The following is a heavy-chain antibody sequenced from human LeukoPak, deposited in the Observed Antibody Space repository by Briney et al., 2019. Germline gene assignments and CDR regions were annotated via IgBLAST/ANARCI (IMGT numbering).Heavy chain of an antibody. CDR1: GFTFSSYS. Sequence: GGSLRLSYAASGFTFSSYSMNWVRQAPGKGLEWVSSISSSSSYIYYADSVKGRFTISRDNAKNSLYLQMNSLRAEDTAVYYCARGDDYGDYYFDYWGQGTLVTVSS. V-gene: IGHV3-21*01. D-gene: IGHD4-17*01. CDR3: ARGDDYGDYYFDY. CDR2: ISSSSSYI. J-gene: IGHJ4*02.